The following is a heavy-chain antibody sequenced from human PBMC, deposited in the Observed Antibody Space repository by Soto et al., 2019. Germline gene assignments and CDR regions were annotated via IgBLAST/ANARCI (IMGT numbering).Heavy chain of an antibody. CDR3: ARGRRLDFWSGYSFYYYYGMDV. Sequence: SETLSLTCAVYGGSFSGYYWSWIRQPPGKGLEWIGEINHSGSTNYNPSLKSRVTISVDTSKNQFSLKLSSVTAADTAVYYCARGRRLDFWSGYSFYYYYGMDVWGQGTTVTVS. J-gene: IGHJ6*02. CDR2: INHSGST. V-gene: IGHV4-34*01. CDR1: GGSFSGYY. D-gene: IGHD3-3*01.